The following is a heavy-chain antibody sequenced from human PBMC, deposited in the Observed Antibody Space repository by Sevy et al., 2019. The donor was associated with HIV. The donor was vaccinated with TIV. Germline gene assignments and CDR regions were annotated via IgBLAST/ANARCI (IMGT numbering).Heavy chain of an antibody. CDR3: TTDPELVVPAAYAFDI. Sequence: GGSLRLSCAASGFTFSNAWMSWVRQAPGKGLEWVGRIKSKTDGGTTDYAAPVKGRSTISRDDSKNTLYLQMNSLKTEDTAVYYCTTDPELVVPAAYAFDIWGQGTMVTVSS. V-gene: IGHV3-15*01. CDR2: IKSKTDGGTT. D-gene: IGHD2-2*01. J-gene: IGHJ3*02. CDR1: GFTFSNAW.